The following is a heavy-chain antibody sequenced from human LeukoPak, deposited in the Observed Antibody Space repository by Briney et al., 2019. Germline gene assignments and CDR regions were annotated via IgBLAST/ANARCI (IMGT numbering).Heavy chain of an antibody. Sequence: SETLSLTCNVSGGSICSYYWSWIRQPPGKGLEWIGYMYYSGNTNYNPSLKSRVTTSVDSSRNQFSLKLSSVTAADTAVYYCARHTLVGARNAFDIWGQGTMVTVSS. D-gene: IGHD1-26*01. CDR3: ARHTLVGARNAFDI. V-gene: IGHV4-59*08. CDR2: MYYSGNT. J-gene: IGHJ3*02. CDR1: GGSICSYY.